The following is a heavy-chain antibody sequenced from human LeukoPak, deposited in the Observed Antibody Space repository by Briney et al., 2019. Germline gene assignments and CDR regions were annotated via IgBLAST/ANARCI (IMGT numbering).Heavy chain of an antibody. J-gene: IGHJ4*02. V-gene: IGHV3-23*01. Sequence: QSGGSLRLSCAASGFSFSSYGMNWVRQAPGKGLEWVSFISGSGGSTYYADSVKGRFTISRDYSKNTLYLQMNSLRADDTAVYYCAKVRGSNGWYLDYWGQGTLVTVSS. CDR2: ISGSGGST. CDR3: AKVRGSNGWYLDY. D-gene: IGHD6-19*01. CDR1: GFSFSSYG.